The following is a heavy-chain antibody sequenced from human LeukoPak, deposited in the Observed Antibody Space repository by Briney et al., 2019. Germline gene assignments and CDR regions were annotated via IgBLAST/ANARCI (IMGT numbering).Heavy chain of an antibody. V-gene: IGHV1-2*02. CDR1: GYTFTGYY. Sequence: GASVKVSCKASGYTFTGYYMHWVRQAPGQGLEWMGWINPNSGGTNYAQKFQGRVTMTRDTSTSTVYMELSSLRSEDTAVYYCARVSVTTVDYFDYWGQGTLVTVSS. J-gene: IGHJ4*02. CDR3: ARVSVTTVDYFDY. D-gene: IGHD4-11*01. CDR2: INPNSGGT.